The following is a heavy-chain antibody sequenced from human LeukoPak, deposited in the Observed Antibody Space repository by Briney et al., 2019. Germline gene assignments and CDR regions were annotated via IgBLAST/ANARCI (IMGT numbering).Heavy chain of an antibody. Sequence: GGSLRLSCAASGFTFRDCAMSWVRQAPGKGLEWVSTMSDSGGHTYYADSVKGRFTISRDNSKNTLYLQMNSLRAEDTAVYYCAKVRLGEVGGRGFDDWGQGTLVTVSS. J-gene: IGHJ4*02. V-gene: IGHV3-23*01. CDR3: AKVRLGEVGGRGFDD. CDR1: GFTFRDCA. D-gene: IGHD2-21*01. CDR2: MSDSGGHT.